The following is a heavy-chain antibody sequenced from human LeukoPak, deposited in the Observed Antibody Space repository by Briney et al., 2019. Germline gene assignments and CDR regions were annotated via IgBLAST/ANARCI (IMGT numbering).Heavy chain of an antibody. J-gene: IGHJ4*01. D-gene: IGHD1-26*01. Sequence: SETLSLTCTVSSGSITSYYYTWIRQPPGKGLEWIGYIYYSGNTNYNPSLKSRVTMSLDMSKNQFSLRLTSVTAADTAVYYCAREDSGTSIDYWGQGTLVTVSS. CDR2: IYYSGNT. CDR1: SGSITSYY. CDR3: AREDSGTSIDY. V-gene: IGHV4-59*01.